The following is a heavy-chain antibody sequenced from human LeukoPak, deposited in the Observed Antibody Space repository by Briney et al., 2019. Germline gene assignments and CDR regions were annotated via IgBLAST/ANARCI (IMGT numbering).Heavy chain of an antibody. J-gene: IGHJ4*02. D-gene: IGHD4-17*01. CDR1: GFTFSSYA. CDR2: ISYDGSNK. Sequence: PGRSLRLSCAASGFTFSSYAMHWVRQAPGKGLEWVAVISYDGSNKYYADSVKGRFTISRDNSKNTLYLQMNSLRAEDTAVYYCARDVNYGYPLDYWGQGTLVTVSS. V-gene: IGHV3-30*04. CDR3: ARDVNYGYPLDY.